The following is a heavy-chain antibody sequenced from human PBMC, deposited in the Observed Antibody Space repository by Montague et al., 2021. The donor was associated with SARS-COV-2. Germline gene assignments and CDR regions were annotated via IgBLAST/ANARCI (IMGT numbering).Heavy chain of an antibody. CDR3: ASQTLGITSFGVVTGRWFSA. V-gene: IGHV4-30-2*03. J-gene: IGHJ5*02. CDR2: IYYSGST. Sequence: GLGWNGSIYYSGSTYYKLCLKSRVTISVDTSKNQCSLKLSSVTAADTAVYYCASQTLGITSFGVVTGRWFSAWGQGTLVTVSS. D-gene: IGHD3-3*01.